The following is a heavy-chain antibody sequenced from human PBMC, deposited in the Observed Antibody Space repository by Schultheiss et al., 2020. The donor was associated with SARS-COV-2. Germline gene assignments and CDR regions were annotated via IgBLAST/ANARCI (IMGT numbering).Heavy chain of an antibody. CDR2: TYYRSKWYN. Sequence: SQTLSLTCAIYRDSVSSNSAAWNWIRQSPSRGLEWLGRTYYRSKWYNDYAVSVKSRITINPDTSKNQFSLKLSSVTAADTAVYYCARGAAGSSSSGFDYWGQGTLVTVSS. CDR1: RDSVSSNSAA. J-gene: IGHJ4*02. CDR3: ARGAAGSSSSGFDY. V-gene: IGHV6-1*01. D-gene: IGHD6-6*01.